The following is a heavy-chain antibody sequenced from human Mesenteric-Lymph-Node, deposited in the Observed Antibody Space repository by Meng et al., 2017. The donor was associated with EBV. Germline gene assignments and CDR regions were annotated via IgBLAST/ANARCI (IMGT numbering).Heavy chain of an antibody. J-gene: IGHJ4*02. CDR3: ARSAGGDYFDY. CDR1: GGSIISGGYS. D-gene: IGHD1-26*01. CDR2: IYNSGTT. Sequence: LKLRYAGSGLVRLYQTRSLTCPVSGGSIISGGYSGSWIRQAPGKGLVWIGFIYNSGTTYLNPPYRSRVNLSVDTSKNQFSLNLRSVSAADTDIYYCARSAGGDYFDYWGQGTLVTVSS. V-gene: IGHV4-30-2*01.